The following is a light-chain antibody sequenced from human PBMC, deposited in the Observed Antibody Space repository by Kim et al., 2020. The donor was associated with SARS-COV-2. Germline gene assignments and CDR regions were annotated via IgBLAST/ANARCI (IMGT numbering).Light chain of an antibody. CDR1: RGISNY. CDR3: LQHNSSPFT. V-gene: IGKV1-17*03. Sequence: DIQMTQSPSSMSASVGDRVTMTCRASRGISNYLAWFQQKPGKVPKRLIYGASSLQSGVPSRFSGSGSGTEFTLTISCLQPEDFATYYCLQHNSSPFTFGQGTKREF. J-gene: IGKJ2*01. CDR2: GAS.